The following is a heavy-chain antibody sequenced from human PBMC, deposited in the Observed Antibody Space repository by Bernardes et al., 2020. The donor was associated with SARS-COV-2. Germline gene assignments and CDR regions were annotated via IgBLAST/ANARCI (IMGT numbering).Heavy chain of an antibody. J-gene: IGHJ4*02. CDR2: INPNSGGT. V-gene: IGHV1-2*02. Sequence: ASVKVSCMASGYTFTGYYMHWVRQAPGQGLEWMGWINPNSGGTNYAQKFQGRVTMTRDTSISTAYMELSRLRSDDTAVYYCAREELAAAGYYFDYWGQGTLVTVSS. CDR3: AREELAAAGYYFDY. D-gene: IGHD6-13*01. CDR1: GYTFTGYY.